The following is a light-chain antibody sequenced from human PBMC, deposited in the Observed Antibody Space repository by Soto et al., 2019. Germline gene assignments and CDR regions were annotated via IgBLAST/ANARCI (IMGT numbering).Light chain of an antibody. CDR2: KAS. V-gene: IGKV1-5*03. CDR1: QSISSW. J-gene: IGKJ1*01. CDR3: QQYNSYPWT. Sequence: DIQMTQSPSTLSASVGDRVTITCRASQSISSWLAWYQQKPGKAPKLLIYKASSLESGVPSRFSGSGPGTEFTLTISSLQPDDFATYYCQQYNSYPWTFGHGTKVEIK.